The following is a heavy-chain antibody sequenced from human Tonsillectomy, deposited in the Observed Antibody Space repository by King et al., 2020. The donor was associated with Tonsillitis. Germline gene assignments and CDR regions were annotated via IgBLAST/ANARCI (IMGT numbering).Heavy chain of an antibody. J-gene: IGHJ4*02. Sequence: VQLVESGGGLVQPGGSLRLSCAASGFTFSSYAMSWVRQAPGKGLEWVAGISGSGGSTYNADSGKGRFTISRNNSKNTLYLQMNRLRAEDTAVYYCARAEDYGDYFDYWGQGTLVTVSS. D-gene: IGHD4-17*01. CDR3: ARAEDYGDYFDY. CDR2: ISGSGGST. V-gene: IGHV3-23*04. CDR1: GFTFSSYA.